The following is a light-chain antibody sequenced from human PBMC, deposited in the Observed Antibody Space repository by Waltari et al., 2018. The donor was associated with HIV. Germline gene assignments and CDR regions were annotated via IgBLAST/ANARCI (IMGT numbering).Light chain of an antibody. J-gene: IGKJ2*01. CDR3: QQYYSHPRT. Sequence: DIVLNQSPDSLTVSLGERATINCKASQSILFSTNNTNYLDWYQQKPEQHPKLLISWASGRRSGVPDRFSGAGSGTDFTLTITILQAEDVAVYYCQQYYSHPRTFGQGTKLEI. V-gene: IGKV4-1*01. CDR1: QSILFSTNNTNY. CDR2: WAS.